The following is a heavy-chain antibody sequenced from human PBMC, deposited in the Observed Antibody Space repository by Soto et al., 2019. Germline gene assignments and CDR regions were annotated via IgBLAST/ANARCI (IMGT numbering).Heavy chain of an antibody. V-gene: IGHV3-11*01. J-gene: IGHJ3*02. CDR3: ARDHRTWDYYDSSGHQTKGYAFDI. CDR1: GFTFSDYY. CDR2: ISSSGTTI. Sequence: QVQLVESGGGLVKPGGSLRLSCAASGFTFSDYYMSWIRQAPGKGLEWVSYISSSGTTIYHADSVKGRFTISRDNAKNSLSLQMNSLRAEDTAVYYCARDHRTWDYYDSSGHQTKGYAFDIWGQGTMVTVSS. D-gene: IGHD3-22*01.